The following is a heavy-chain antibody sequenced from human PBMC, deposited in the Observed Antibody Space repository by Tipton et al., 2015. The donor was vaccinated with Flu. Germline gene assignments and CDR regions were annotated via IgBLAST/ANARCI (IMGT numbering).Heavy chain of an antibody. J-gene: IGHJ6*02. CDR2: IYYSGRT. CDR1: GGSVSSGSSY. D-gene: IGHD2-21*01. V-gene: IGHV4-61*01. Sequence: TLSLTCTVSGGSVSSGSSYWSWIRQPPGKGLEWIGYIYYSGRTNYNPSPKSRVTISVDTSKNQFSLMLSSVTAADTAVYYCARDQVSPHLTYGMDVWGQGTTVTASS. CDR3: ARDQVSPHLTYGMDV.